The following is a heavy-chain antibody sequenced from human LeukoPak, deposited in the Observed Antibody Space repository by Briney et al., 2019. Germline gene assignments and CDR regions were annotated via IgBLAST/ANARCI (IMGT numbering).Heavy chain of an antibody. Sequence: PSETLSLTCTVSGYSISSGYYWGWIRPPPGKGLEWIGSIYYSGSTYYNPSLKSRVTISVDTSKNQFSLKLSSVTAADTAVYYCAREKIYGDYENDYWGQGTLVTVSS. CDR1: GYSISSGYY. CDR2: IYYSGST. CDR3: AREKIYGDYENDY. D-gene: IGHD4-17*01. V-gene: IGHV4-38-2*02. J-gene: IGHJ4*02.